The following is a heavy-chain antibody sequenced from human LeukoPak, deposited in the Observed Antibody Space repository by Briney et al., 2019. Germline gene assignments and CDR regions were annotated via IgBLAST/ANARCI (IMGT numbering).Heavy chain of an antibody. D-gene: IGHD6-13*01. J-gene: IGHJ4*02. CDR1: GFTFSMSA. V-gene: IGHV3-30-3*01. CDR3: ARGRAGLAAPGFYY. Sequence: PGGSLRLSCATSGFTFSMSAMHWVRLAPGKGLDWVAVISFDGGNKFYADSVKGRFSISRDNSKNTLYLQMNSLGLDDTAVYFCARGRAGLAAPGFYYWGRGTLLTVSS. CDR2: ISFDGGNK.